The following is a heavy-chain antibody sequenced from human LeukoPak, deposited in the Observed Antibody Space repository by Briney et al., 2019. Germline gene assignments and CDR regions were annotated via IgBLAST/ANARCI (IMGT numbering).Heavy chain of an antibody. CDR2: VYYTGSS. Sequence: SVTLSLTCTVSGGSINDHAWCWIRQPPGRGLEWIGCVYYTGSSEYNASLKSRLTISTDTSNNQLSLKVTSVTAADTAIYSCARLSRIATAGAYSYHSLDIWGQGTTVTVSS. CDR1: GGSINDHA. CDR3: ARLSRIATAGAYSYHSLDI. V-gene: IGHV4-59*11. D-gene: IGHD6-13*01. J-gene: IGHJ6*02.